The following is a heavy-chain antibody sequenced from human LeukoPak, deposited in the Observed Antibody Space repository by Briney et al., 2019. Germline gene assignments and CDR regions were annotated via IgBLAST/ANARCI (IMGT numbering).Heavy chain of an antibody. Sequence: SGGSLRLSCAASGFTFSSYAMHWVRQAPGKGLEWVAVISYDGSNKYYADSVKGRFTISRDNSKNTLYLQMNSLRAEDTAVYYCAREDYGSGSYYSTMPDYWGQGTLVTVSS. CDR1: GFTFSSYA. CDR2: ISYDGSNK. J-gene: IGHJ4*02. CDR3: AREDYGSGSYYSTMPDY. D-gene: IGHD3-10*01. V-gene: IGHV3-30*01.